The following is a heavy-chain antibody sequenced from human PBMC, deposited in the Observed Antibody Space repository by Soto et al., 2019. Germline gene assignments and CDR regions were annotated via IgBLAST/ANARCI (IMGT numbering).Heavy chain of an antibody. CDR1: GGSISSGGYS. Sequence: PSETLSLTCAVSGGSISSGGYSWSWIRQPPGKGLEWIGYIYHSGSTYYNPSLKSRVTISVDRSKNQFSLKLSSVTAADTAVYYCARELGYCSSTSCYTGNFDYWGQGTLVPVSS. J-gene: IGHJ4*02. CDR2: IYHSGST. D-gene: IGHD2-2*02. CDR3: ARELGYCSSTSCYTGNFDY. V-gene: IGHV4-30-2*01.